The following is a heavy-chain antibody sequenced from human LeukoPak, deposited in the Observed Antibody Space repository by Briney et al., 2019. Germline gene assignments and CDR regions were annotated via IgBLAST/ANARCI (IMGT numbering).Heavy chain of an antibody. J-gene: IGHJ4*02. V-gene: IGHV1-46*01. CDR3: ARAVTIYPSRYYFDY. Sequence: ASVKVSCKASGYTFTSYYMHWVRQAPGQGLEWMGIINPSGGSTSYAQKLQGRVTMTRDTSTSTVYVELSSLRSEDTAVYYCARAVTIYPSRYYFDYWGQGTLVTVSS. CDR2: INPSGGST. D-gene: IGHD3-3*01. CDR1: GYTFTSYY.